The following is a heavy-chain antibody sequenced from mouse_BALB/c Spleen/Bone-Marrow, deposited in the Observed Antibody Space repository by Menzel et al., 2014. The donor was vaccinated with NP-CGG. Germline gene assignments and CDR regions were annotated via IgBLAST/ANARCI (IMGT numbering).Heavy chain of an antibody. CDR1: GFNINDYY. CDR2: IDPENGDT. CDR3: NGNYYAMDY. D-gene: IGHD2-1*01. V-gene: IGHV14-4*02. J-gene: IGHJ4*01. Sequence: VQLQQSGAELVRSGASVTLSCTASGFNINDYYMHWVKQRPEQGLEWIGWIDPENGDTEYAPKFQGKATRTADTSSNTAYLQLSSLTSEDTAVYYCNGNYYAMDYWCQAPSVTVSS.